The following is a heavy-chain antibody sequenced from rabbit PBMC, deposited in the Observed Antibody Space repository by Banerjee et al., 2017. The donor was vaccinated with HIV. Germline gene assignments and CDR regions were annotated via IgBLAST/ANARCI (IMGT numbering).Heavy chain of an antibody. J-gene: IGHJ4*01. CDR1: GFSFSNNDY. D-gene: IGHD6-1*01. V-gene: IGHV1S40*01. Sequence: QSFEESGGGLVQPEGSLTLTCTASGFSFSNNDYICWVRQAPGKGLEWIACIYGGDSNNTDYASWAKGRFTISKTSSTTVTLQMTSLTAADTATYFCARESYGGDAYAARTFALWGPGTLVTVS. CDR2: IYGGDSNNT. CDR3: ARESYGGDAYAARTFAL.